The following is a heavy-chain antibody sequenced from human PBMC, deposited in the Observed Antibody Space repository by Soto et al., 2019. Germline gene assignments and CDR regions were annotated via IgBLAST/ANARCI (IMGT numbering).Heavy chain of an antibody. CDR1: GGSISSYY. D-gene: IGHD5-12*01. Sequence: SETLSLTXTVSGGSISSYYWSWIRQPPGKGLEWIGYIYYSGSTNYNPSLKSRVTISVDTSKNQFSLKLSSVTAADTAVYYCARDSGRHGVATIMDYYYYGMDVWGQGTTVTVSS. V-gene: IGHV4-59*01. J-gene: IGHJ6*02. CDR3: ARDSGRHGVATIMDYYYYGMDV. CDR2: IYYSGST.